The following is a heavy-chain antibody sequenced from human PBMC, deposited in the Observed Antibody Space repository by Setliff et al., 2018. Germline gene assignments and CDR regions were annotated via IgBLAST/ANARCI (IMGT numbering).Heavy chain of an antibody. Sequence: ASVKVSCKASGYTFTTYYMHWVRQAPGQRLEWMGWINAGNGNTKYSQKFQGRVTITRDTSASTAYMELSSLTSEDTAVYYCARDLYYYDSSGYYIYWGQGTLVTVSS. CDR3: ARDLYYYDSSGYYIY. J-gene: IGHJ4*02. V-gene: IGHV1-3*01. D-gene: IGHD3-22*01. CDR1: GYTFTTYY. CDR2: INAGNGNT.